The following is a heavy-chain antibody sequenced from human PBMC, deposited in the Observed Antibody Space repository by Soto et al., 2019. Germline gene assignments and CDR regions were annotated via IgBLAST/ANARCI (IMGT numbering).Heavy chain of an antibody. CDR1: GFTFSSYA. D-gene: IGHD6-13*01. Sequence: PGGSMRLSCAASGFTFSSYAMHWVRQAPGKGLEWVAVISYDGSNKYYADSVKGRFTISRDNSKNTLYLQMNSLRAEDTAFYYCARISNSYSRIYYYGMDVWGQGPTVTVSS. V-gene: IGHV3-30-3*01. CDR2: ISYDGSNK. CDR3: ARISNSYSRIYYYGMDV. J-gene: IGHJ6*02.